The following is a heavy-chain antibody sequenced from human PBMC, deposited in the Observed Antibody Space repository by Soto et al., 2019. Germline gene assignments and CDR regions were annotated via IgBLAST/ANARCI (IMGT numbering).Heavy chain of an antibody. Sequence: GESLKISCKGSGYSFTSYWISWLRQMPGKGLEWMGRIDPSDSYTNYSPSFQGHVTISADKSISTAYLQWSSLKASDTAMHYCAIPAYRAPPYCMDVWGQGTMLTGSS. J-gene: IGHJ6*02. V-gene: IGHV5-10-1*01. CDR1: GYSFTSYW. CDR3: AIPAYRAPPYCMDV. D-gene: IGHD2-2*01. CDR2: IDPSDSYT.